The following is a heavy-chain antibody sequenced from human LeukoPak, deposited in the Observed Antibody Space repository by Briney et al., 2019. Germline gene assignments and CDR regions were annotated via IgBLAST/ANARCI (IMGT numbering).Heavy chain of an antibody. Sequence: PSGTLSLTCTVSGASIDSDNYNWAWIRQPPGKGLEWIGNVYYSGSTYYNPSLKSRVTISVDTSKNQFSLKLSSVTAADTAVYYCARNGYSGYEVEFDYWGQGTLVTVSS. CDR2: VYYSGST. D-gene: IGHD5-12*01. J-gene: IGHJ4*02. CDR1: GASIDSDNYN. CDR3: ARNGYSGYEVEFDY. V-gene: IGHV4-39*07.